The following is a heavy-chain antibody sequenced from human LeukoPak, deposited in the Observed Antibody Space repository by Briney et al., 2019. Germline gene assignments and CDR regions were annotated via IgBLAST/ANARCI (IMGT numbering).Heavy chain of an antibody. CDR1: GYSFTTYW. V-gene: IGHV5-51*01. D-gene: IGHD5-24*01. CDR3: TRSPRDGYHDAFDI. Sequence: GESLKISCKGSGYSFTTYWIAWGRQLPGEGLEWMGIIYPGDSETRYSPSFQGQVTISADKSITTAYLQWGSLKASDTAMYYCTRSPRDGYHDAFDIWGQGTMVTVFS. CDR2: IYPGDSET. J-gene: IGHJ3*02.